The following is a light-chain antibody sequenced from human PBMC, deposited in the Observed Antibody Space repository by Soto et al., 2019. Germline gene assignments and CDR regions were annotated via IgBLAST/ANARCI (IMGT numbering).Light chain of an antibody. CDR2: GNS. CDR3: QSYDSSLIVV. J-gene: IGLJ2*01. Sequence: QSVLTQPPSVSGAPGQRVTISCTGSSSNIGAGYDVHWYQQLPGTAPKLLIYGNSNRPSGVPDRFSGSKSGTSASLAITGLQAEDEADYYCQSYDSSLIVVFGGGTEVTVL. CDR1: SSNIGAGYD. V-gene: IGLV1-40*01.